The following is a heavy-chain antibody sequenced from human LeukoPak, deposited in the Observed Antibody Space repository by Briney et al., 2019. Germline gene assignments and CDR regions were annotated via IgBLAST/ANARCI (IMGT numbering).Heavy chain of an antibody. J-gene: IGHJ4*02. CDR2: IDSSTTRI. Sequence: GGSLRLSCAASGFTFRSFSMNWVRQAPGKGLEWVSAIDSSTTRIYYANSVRGRFAISRDNAKNSLYLQMNSLRAEDTALYYCAREVSEGFDFWGQGTLVTVSS. CDR1: GFTFRSFS. CDR3: AREVSEGFDF. D-gene: IGHD3-22*01. V-gene: IGHV3-21*01.